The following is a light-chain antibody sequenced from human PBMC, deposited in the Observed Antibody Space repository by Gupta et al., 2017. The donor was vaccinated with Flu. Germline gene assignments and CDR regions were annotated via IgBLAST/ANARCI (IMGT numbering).Light chain of an antibody. Sequence: KIRNKLVHWYKQKAGQAPELVVNDDSGRPSGIPERLSGSNSGTTATLTIGRVEAGDEADYYCQVWDTDTDHQVFGGGTKLTVL. J-gene: IGLJ2*01. V-gene: IGLV3-21*02. CDR3: QVWDTDTDHQV. CDR2: DDS. CDR1: KIRNKL.